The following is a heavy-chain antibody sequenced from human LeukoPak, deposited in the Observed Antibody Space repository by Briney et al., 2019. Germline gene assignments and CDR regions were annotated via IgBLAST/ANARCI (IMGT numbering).Heavy chain of an antibody. CDR1: GGSISSYY. CDR3: ARCGGDCYFDY. J-gene: IGHJ4*02. Sequence: PSETLSLTCTVSGGSISSYYWSWIRQPPGKGLEGIGYIYYSGSTNYNPSLKSRVTISVDTSKNQFSLKLSSVTAADTAVYYCARCGGDCYFDYWGQGTLVTVSS. CDR2: IYYSGST. D-gene: IGHD2-21*02. V-gene: IGHV4-59*01.